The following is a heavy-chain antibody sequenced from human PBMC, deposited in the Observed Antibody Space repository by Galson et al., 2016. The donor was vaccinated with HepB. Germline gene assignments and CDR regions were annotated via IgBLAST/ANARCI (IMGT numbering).Heavy chain of an antibody. J-gene: IGHJ6*02. CDR2: ISYDGRDK. CDR1: GFTFSNYG. CDR3: ARDRIAAVNVHYHGMDV. V-gene: IGHV3-30*03. Sequence: SLRLSCAASGFTFSNYGMHWVRQAPGKGLEWVAVISYDGRDKYYADSVKGRFTMSRDNSKNTLFLQVNSLRAEDTALYFCARDRIAAVNVHYHGMDVWGQGIKVTVSS. D-gene: IGHD6-6*01.